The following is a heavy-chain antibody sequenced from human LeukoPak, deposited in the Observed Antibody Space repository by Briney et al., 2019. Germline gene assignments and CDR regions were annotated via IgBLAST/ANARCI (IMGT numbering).Heavy chain of an antibody. CDR1: GGSTSSGSYY. D-gene: IGHD4-11*01. Sequence: SQTLSLTCTVSGGSTSSGSYYWSWTRQPAGKGLEWIGRIYTSGSTNYNPSLKSRVTISVDTSKNQFSLKLSSVTAADTAVYYCARGLITVDGMDVWGQGTTVTVSS. V-gene: IGHV4-61*02. J-gene: IGHJ6*02. CDR3: ARGLITVDGMDV. CDR2: IYTSGST.